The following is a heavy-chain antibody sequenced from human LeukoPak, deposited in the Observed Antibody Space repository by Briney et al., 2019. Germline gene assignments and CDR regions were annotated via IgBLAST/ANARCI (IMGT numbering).Heavy chain of an antibody. Sequence: SETLSLTCSVSGGSINTYYWSCIRQPAGKGLEWIGRIHSSGSTHYNPSLKSRVTMSLDTSKNQFSLKLTSVTAADTSVFYCARLLGGSSWFDYWGQGTLVTVS. D-gene: IGHD6-13*01. CDR1: GGSINTYY. V-gene: IGHV4-4*07. CDR3: ARLLGGSSWFDY. J-gene: IGHJ4*02. CDR2: IHSSGST.